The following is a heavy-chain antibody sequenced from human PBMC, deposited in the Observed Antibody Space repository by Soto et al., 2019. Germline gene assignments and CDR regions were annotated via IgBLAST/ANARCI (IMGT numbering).Heavy chain of an antibody. CDR2: IGANGDSI. D-gene: IGHD2-2*01. CDR1: GFSFSTYA. J-gene: IGHJ4*02. CDR3: AKDLCFGANCYVFDY. V-gene: IGHV3-23*01. Sequence: GGSLRLSCAASGFSFSTYAMTWVRQAPGKGLEWVSSIGANGDSIDDADSVKGRFTISRDNSKNTLYLEMNSLRAEDTAVYFCAKDLCFGANCYVFDYWGQGTLVTVSS.